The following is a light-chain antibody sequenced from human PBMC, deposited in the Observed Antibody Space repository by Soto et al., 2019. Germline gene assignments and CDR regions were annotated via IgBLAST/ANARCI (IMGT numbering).Light chain of an antibody. V-gene: IGLV2-14*01. CDR2: EVS. Sequence: QSALTQPASVSGSPGQSITISCTGTSSDVGGYNYVSWYQQHPGKAPKLMIYEVSNRPPGVSNRFSGSKSGNTASLTISGLQAEDEADYYCSSYTSSSTLSYAFGTGTKVTVL. CDR1: SSDVGGYNY. CDR3: SSYTSSSTLSYA. J-gene: IGLJ1*01.